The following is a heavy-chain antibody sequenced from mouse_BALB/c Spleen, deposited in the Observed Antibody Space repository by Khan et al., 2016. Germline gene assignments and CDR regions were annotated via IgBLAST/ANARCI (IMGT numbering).Heavy chain of an antibody. D-gene: IGHD1-1*01. Sequence: EVQLVESGGGLVQPKGSLKLSCAASGFTFNTYAMNWVRQAPGKGLEWVARIRSKSYNYATYYADSVKDRFTISRDASQSMLYLQMNNLTTEDTAMYYCVRGCISGYYGFPWFAYWGQGTLVTVSP. CDR3: VRGCISGYYGFPWFAY. CDR2: IRSKSYNYAT. V-gene: IGHV10-1*02. CDR1: GFTFNTYA. J-gene: IGHJ3*01.